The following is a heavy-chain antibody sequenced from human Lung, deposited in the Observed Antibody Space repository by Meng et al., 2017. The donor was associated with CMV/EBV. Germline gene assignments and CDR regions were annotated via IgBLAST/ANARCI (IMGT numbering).Heavy chain of an antibody. CDR3: ARDGLALTQQLVPYGMDV. CDR2: INPNSGGT. Sequence: ASVKVSCXASGYTFTGYYMHWVRQAPGQGLEWMGWINPNSGGTNYAQKFQGRVTMTRDTSISTAYMELSRVKSDDTAVYYCARDGLALTQQLVPYGMDVWGQGTTVTVSS. CDR1: GYTFTGYY. D-gene: IGHD6-13*01. V-gene: IGHV1-2*02. J-gene: IGHJ6*02.